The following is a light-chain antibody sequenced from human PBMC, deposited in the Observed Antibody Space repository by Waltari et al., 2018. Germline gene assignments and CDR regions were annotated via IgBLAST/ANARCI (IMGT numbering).Light chain of an antibody. V-gene: IGLV3-19*01. J-gene: IGLJ2*01. CDR1: SPSTPY. CDR3: SSRNGVNNHML. CDR2: GKG. Sequence: SSQLTQDPAVSVALGPTVPIKCQGNSPSTPYPNRYQLKPGQVPLLVMFGKGKRPSGIPDRISGYSSGTTASLTITGAQAEDEADYYCSSRNGVNNHMLFAGGTKLTVL.